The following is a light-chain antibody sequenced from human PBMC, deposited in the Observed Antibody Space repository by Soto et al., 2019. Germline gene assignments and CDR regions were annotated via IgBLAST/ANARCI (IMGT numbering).Light chain of an antibody. V-gene: IGLV2-18*02. CDR2: EVT. CDR3: SSLTTSTPYV. J-gene: IGLJ1*01. Sequence: QSALTQPPSVSGSPGQSVAISCTGTSSDIGYYNRVSWYQQPPGTAPKLLIYEVTNRPSGVPNRFSASKSGNTASLTISGLQAEDEADYYCSSLTTSTPYVFGTGTKLTVL. CDR1: SSDIGYYNR.